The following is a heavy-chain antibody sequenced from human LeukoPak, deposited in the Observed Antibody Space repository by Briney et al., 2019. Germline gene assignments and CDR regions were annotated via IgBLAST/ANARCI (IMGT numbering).Heavy chain of an antibody. J-gene: IGHJ4*02. CDR1: GFSFNAYW. CDR3: ATFGLVSALDL. CDR2: INPAGSET. D-gene: IGHD5/OR15-5a*01. Sequence: GGSLRLSCAASGFSFNAYWMAWVRQAPGTGLEWVANINPAGSETFHVDPVKGRFSISRDHAKNLVYLQMNSLRAEDTAVYYCATFGLVSALDLWGQGTLVTVSS. V-gene: IGHV3-7*01.